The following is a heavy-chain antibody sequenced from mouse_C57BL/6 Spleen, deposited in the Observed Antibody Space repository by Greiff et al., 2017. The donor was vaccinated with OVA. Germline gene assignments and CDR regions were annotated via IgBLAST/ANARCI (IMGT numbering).Heavy chain of an antibody. J-gene: IGHJ2*01. CDR2: IYPRDGSN. CDR1: GYTFTSYD. V-gene: IGHV1-85*01. Sequence: QVQLQQSGPELVKPGASVKLSCKASGYTFTSYDINWVKQRPGQGLEWIGWIYPRDGSNKYNEKFKGKATLTVDTSSSTAYMELHSLTSEDSAVYFCARSGYDYDIDYWGQGTTLTVSS. D-gene: IGHD2-4*01. CDR3: ARSGYDYDIDY.